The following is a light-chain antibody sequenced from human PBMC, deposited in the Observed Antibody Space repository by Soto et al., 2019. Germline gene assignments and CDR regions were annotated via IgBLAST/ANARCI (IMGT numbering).Light chain of an antibody. J-gene: IGKJ1*01. CDR2: AAS. CDR1: QTINTY. V-gene: IGKV1-39*01. Sequence: DIQMTQSPSSLSSSVGDRVTITCRASQTINTYLNWYQQKPGKAPKLVIHAASSVQSGVPSRFSGSGSGTEFTLTISSLQPDDFATYYCQQYNSYSRTFGQGTKVDIK. CDR3: QQYNSYSRT.